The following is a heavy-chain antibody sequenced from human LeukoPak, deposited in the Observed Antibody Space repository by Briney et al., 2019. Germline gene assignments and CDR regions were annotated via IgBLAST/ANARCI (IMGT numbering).Heavy chain of an antibody. V-gene: IGHV3-11*06. CDR2: ISSSSSYT. D-gene: IGHD6-13*01. Sequence: GGSLRLSCAASGFTFSDYYMSWIRQAPGEGLEWGSYISSSSSYTNYAESVKGRFTISRDKAKNSLYLQMTSLRAEDTAVYYCAREGRISIWYAIEIWFDPWGQGTLVTVSS. J-gene: IGHJ5*02. CDR3: AREGRISIWYAIEIWFDP. CDR1: GFTFSDYY.